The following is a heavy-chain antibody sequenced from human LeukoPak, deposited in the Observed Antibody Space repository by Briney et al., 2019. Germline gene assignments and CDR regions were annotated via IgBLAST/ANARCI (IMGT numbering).Heavy chain of an antibody. D-gene: IGHD2-21*01. Sequence: ASVTVSCKTSGYTFIGFYMHWIRQAPGQGLEWMGWLNPDSGVTDYAPKFQGRVSMTRDTSISTGYMELSSLRSDDTAVYYCVRRHIVTGFDFWGQGTRVTVFS. V-gene: IGHV1-2*02. CDR3: VRRHIVTGFDF. CDR1: GYTFIGFY. J-gene: IGHJ4*02. CDR2: LNPDSGVT.